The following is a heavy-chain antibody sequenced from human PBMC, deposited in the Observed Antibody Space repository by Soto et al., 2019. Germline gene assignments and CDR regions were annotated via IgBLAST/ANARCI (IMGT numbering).Heavy chain of an antibody. V-gene: IGHV1-69*01. J-gene: IGHJ6*02. D-gene: IGHD3-3*01. CDR2: IIPIFGTA. CDR3: ARDHTGYDFWSGYYVDYYGMDV. CDR1: GGTFSSYA. Sequence: QVQLVQSGAEVKKPGSSVKVSCKASGGTFSSYAISWVRQAPGQGLEWMGGIIPIFGTANYAQKFQGRVTITADESTSTAYMELSSLRSEDTAVYYCARDHTGYDFWSGYYVDYYGMDVWGQGTTVTVSS.